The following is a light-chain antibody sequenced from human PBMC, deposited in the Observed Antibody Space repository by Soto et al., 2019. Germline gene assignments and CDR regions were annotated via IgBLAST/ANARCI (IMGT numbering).Light chain of an antibody. CDR3: QKYNSAPQT. CDR2: AAS. CDR1: QGISNY. V-gene: IGKV1-27*01. Sequence: DVQMTQSPSSLSASVGDRVTITCRASQGISNYLAWYQQKPGKVPKLLIYAASTLQSGVPSRFSGSGSGTDSTPKISSTQTEYAETYSCQKYNSAPQTXVQGTKVDIK. J-gene: IGKJ1*01.